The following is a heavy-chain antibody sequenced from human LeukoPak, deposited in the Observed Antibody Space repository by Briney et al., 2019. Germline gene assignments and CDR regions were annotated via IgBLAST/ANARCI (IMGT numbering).Heavy chain of an antibody. CDR1: GSTVSSNY. Sequence: GGSLRLSCAASGSTVSSNYMSWVRQAPGRGLEWVSVIYSGGSTYYADSVKGRFTISRDNSKNTLYLQMNSLRAEDTAVFYCARGNYYGSSGYYLDYWGQGTLVTVSS. V-gene: IGHV3-53*01. CDR2: IYSGGST. J-gene: IGHJ4*02. CDR3: ARGNYYGSSGYYLDY. D-gene: IGHD3-22*01.